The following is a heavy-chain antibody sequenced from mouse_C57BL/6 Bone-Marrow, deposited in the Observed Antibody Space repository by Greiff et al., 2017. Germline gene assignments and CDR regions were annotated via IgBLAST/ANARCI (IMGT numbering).Heavy chain of an antibody. CDR1: GYTFTSYW. CDR3: ARWGDYGSRYFDV. V-gene: IGHV1-52*01. D-gene: IGHD1-1*01. CDR2: IDPSDSET. Sequence: QVQLQQPGAELVRPGSSVKLSCKASGYTFTSYWMHWVKQRPIQGLEWIGNIDPSDSETHYNQKFKDKATLTVDKSSSTAYMQLSSLTSEDSAVYYCARWGDYGSRYFDVWGTGTTVTVSS. J-gene: IGHJ1*03.